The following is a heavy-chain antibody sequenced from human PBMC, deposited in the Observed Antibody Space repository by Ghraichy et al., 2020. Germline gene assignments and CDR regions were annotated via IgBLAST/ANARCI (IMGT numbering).Heavy chain of an antibody. CDR1: GFTVSSNY. J-gene: IGHJ4*02. V-gene: IGHV3-53*01. CDR3: ASIAAAGYYFDY. D-gene: IGHD6-13*01. CDR2: IYSGGST. Sequence: GGSLRLSCAASGFTVSSNYMSWVRQAPGKGLEWVSVIYSGGSTYYADSVKGRFTISRDNSKNTLYLQMNSLRAEDTAVYYCASIAAAGYYFDYWGQGTLVTVSS.